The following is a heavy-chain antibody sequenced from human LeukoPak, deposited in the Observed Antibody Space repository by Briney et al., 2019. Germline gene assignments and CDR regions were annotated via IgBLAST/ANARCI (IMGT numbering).Heavy chain of an antibody. J-gene: IGHJ3*02. CDR1: GFTFSSYA. V-gene: IGHV3-64*01. Sequence: PGGSLRLSCAASGFTFSSYAMHWVRQAPGKGLEYVSAISSNGGSTYYANSVKGRFTISRDNSKNTLYLQMGSLRAEDMAVYYCARDGMGANNAFDIWGQGTMVTVSS. CDR3: ARDGMGANNAFDI. D-gene: IGHD1-26*01. CDR2: ISSNGGST.